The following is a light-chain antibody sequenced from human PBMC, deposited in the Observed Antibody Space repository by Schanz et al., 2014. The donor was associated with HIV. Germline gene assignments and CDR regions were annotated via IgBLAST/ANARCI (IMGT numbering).Light chain of an antibody. CDR3: LQHNRYPPT. J-gene: IGKJ2*01. V-gene: IGKV1-9*01. CDR2: AAS. Sequence: DIQLTQSPALLSASVGDRVTITCRASQTISNSLAWYQQRPGKAPKVLIYAASTLQRGVPSRFSGSGSGTEFTLTISSLQPEDFATYYCLQHNRYPPTFGQGTKVEIK. CDR1: QTISNS.